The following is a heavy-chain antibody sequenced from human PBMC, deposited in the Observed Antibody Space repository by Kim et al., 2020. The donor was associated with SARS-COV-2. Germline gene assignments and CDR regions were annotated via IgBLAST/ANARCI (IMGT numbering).Heavy chain of an antibody. D-gene: IGHD3-10*01. J-gene: IGHJ4*02. CDR3: ASGTMVRGVMVDY. CDR2: INHSGST. V-gene: IGHV4-34*01. CDR1: GGSFSGYY. Sequence: SETLSLTCAVYGGSFSGYYWSWIRQPPGKGLEWIGEINHSGSTNYNPSLKSRVTISVDTSKNQFSLKLSSVTAADTAVYYCASGTMVRGVMVDYWGQGTLVTVSS.